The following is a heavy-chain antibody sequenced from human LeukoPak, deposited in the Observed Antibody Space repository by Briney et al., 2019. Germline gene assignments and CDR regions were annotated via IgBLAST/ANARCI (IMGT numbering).Heavy chain of an antibody. CDR2: ISWNSGSI. Sequence: GESLRLSCAASGFPFDYYAMHWVRPAPGKGLEWVSGISWNSGSIGYADSVKGRFTISRDNAKNSLYLKMNSLRAEDTALYYCAKALDSRGYYWSVLDYWGQGTLVTVSS. CDR1: GFPFDYYA. J-gene: IGHJ4*02. CDR3: AKALDSRGYYWSVLDY. V-gene: IGHV3-9*01. D-gene: IGHD3-22*01.